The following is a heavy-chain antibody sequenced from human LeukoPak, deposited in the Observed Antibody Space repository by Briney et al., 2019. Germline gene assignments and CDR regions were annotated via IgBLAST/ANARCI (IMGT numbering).Heavy chain of an antibody. V-gene: IGHV3-21*01. J-gene: IGHJ4*02. Sequence: GGSLRLSCAASGLTFTSYTMNWVRRAPGKRLQWVSSISVTSTYIHYADSVKGRFTISRDNAKNSLYLQMNSLRAEDTAVYYCASLGYSLDYWGQGTLVTVSS. D-gene: IGHD5-18*01. CDR1: GLTFTSYT. CDR2: ISVTSTYI. CDR3: ASLGYSLDY.